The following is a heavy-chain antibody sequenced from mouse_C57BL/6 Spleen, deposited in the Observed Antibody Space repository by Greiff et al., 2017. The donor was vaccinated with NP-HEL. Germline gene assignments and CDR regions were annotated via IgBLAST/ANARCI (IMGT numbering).Heavy chain of an antibody. D-gene: IGHD1-1*01. CDR1: GFTFSSYG. Sequence: EVNLVESGGDLVKPGGSLKLSCAASGFTFSSYGMSWVRQTPDKRLEWVATISSGGSYTYYPDSVKGRFTISRDNAKNTLYLQMSSLKSEDTAMYYCARHHVSREPAWFAYWGQGTLVTVSA. J-gene: IGHJ3*01. V-gene: IGHV5-6*01. CDR3: ARHHVSREPAWFAY. CDR2: ISSGGSYT.